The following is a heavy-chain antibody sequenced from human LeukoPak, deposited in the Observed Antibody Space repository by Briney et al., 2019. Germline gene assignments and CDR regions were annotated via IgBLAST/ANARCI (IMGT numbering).Heavy chain of an antibody. CDR1: GRSITSSSYY. Sequence: SDTLSLTCTVSGRSITSSSYYCGWIRQPPGKGLDSIGSIYYTGGTYYNPSLKSRLSISLGTSKNQFSLKLSSVTAADTAVYYCARGGGAGRAFDIWGQGTMVTVSS. CDR3: ARGGGAGRAFDI. CDR2: IYYTGGT. J-gene: IGHJ3*02. V-gene: IGHV4-39*01. D-gene: IGHD1-26*01.